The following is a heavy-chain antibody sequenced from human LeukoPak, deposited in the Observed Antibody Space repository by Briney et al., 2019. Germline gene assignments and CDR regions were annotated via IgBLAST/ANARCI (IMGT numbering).Heavy chain of an antibody. CDR3: ARHQNYQPRDY. CDR2: FYYGGSP. CDR1: GDSITTTPYY. V-gene: IGHV4-39*01. J-gene: IGHJ4*02. D-gene: IGHD2-2*01. Sequence: SETLSLTCTVSGDSITTTPYYWGWIRQPPGKGLEWIGSFYYGGSPYYNPSLKSRVTISVDTSKNQFSLKLTSLTAADTAVYYCARHQNYQPRDYWGQGTLVTVSS.